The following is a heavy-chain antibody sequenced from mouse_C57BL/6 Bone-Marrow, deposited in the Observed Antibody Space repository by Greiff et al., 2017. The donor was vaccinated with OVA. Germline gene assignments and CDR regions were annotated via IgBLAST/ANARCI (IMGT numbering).Heavy chain of an antibody. J-gene: IGHJ1*03. D-gene: IGHD2-4*01. CDR2: ISYDGSN. CDR3: ARDDDYDGV. Sequence: VQLQQSGPGLVKPSQSLSLTCSVTGYSITSGYYWNWIRQFPGNKLEWMGYISYDGSNNYNPSLKNRISITRDTSKNQFFLKLNSVTTEDTATYYCARDDDYDGVWGTGTTVTVSS. CDR1: GYSITSGYY. V-gene: IGHV3-6*01.